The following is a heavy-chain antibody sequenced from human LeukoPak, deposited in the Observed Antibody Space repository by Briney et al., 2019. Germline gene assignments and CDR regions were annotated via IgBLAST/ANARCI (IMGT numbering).Heavy chain of an antibody. D-gene: IGHD6-6*01. CDR1: GFTVSSNY. J-gene: IGHJ4*02. Sequence: GGSLRLSCAASGFTVSSNYMSWVRQAPGKGLERVSVIYSGGSTYYADSVKGRFTISRDSSKNTLYLQMNSLRVEDTAVYYCARDRLYISSSEDYWGQGILVTVSS. V-gene: IGHV3-53*01. CDR2: IYSGGST. CDR3: ARDRLYISSSEDY.